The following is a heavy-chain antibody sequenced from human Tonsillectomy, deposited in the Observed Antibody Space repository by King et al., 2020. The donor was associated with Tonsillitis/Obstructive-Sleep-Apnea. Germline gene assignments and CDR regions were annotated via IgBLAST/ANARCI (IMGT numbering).Heavy chain of an antibody. CDR1: GASISGTNYY. V-gene: IGHV4-39*01. Sequence: QLQESGPGLVKPSETLSLTCTVSGASISGTNYYWGWIRQPPGKGLEWIGSIYYTGSTYYNPSLDSRVTIFVDTSKNQFSLKLRSVAAADTAVYYCAGHGGSGWYGGWFDPCGQGTLVTVSS. D-gene: IGHD6-19*01. CDR3: AGHGGSGWYGGWFDP. CDR2: IYYTGST. J-gene: IGHJ5*02.